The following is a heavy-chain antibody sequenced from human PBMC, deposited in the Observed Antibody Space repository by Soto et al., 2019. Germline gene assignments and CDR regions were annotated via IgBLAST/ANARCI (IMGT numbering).Heavy chain of an antibody. Sequence: EVQLEESGGGLVQPGGSLRLSCEASGFTFSNDSMSWVRQAPGKGLEWVANIKPDGSEKYYVGSVKGRFTISRDNAKNSLYLQMNNLRAEDTAVYYCTRDHAYKVDYWGQGTLVTVSS. D-gene: IGHD3-16*01. CDR3: TRDHAYKVDY. CDR1: GFTFSNDS. V-gene: IGHV3-7*01. CDR2: IKPDGSEK. J-gene: IGHJ4*02.